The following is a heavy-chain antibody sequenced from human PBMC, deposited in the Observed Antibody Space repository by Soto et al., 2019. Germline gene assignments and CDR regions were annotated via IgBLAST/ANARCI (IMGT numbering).Heavy chain of an antibody. Sequence: PSETLSLPCTVSGGSISSGDYYWSWIRQPPGKGLEWIGYIYYSGSTYYNPSLKSRVTISVDTSKNQFSLKLSSVTAADTAVYYCAREPGLVVIQAFDIWGQGMMVTVSS. D-gene: IGHD3-22*01. CDR1: GGSISSGDYY. CDR3: AREPGLVVIQAFDI. J-gene: IGHJ3*02. V-gene: IGHV4-30-4*01. CDR2: IYYSGST.